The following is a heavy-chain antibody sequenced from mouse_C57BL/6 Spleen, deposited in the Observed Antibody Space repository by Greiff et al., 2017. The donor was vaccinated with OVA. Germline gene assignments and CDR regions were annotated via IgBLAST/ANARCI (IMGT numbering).Heavy chain of an antibody. V-gene: IGHV1-64*01. Sequence: VQLQQPGAELVKPGASVKLSCKASGYTFTSYWMHWVKQRPGQGLEWIGMIHPNSGSTNYNEKFKSKAKLTVDKSSSTAYMQLSSLTSEDSAVYYCARLGHGYDGGFAYWGQGTLVTVSA. CDR3: ARLGHGYDGGFAY. D-gene: IGHD2-2*01. CDR2: IHPNSGST. J-gene: IGHJ3*01. CDR1: GYTFTSYW.